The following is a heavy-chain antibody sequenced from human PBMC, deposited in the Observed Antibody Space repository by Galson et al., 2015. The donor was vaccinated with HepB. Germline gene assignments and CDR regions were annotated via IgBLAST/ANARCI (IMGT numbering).Heavy chain of an antibody. V-gene: IGHV3-48*02. D-gene: IGHD1-26*01. CDR2: ISSSSSTI. CDR3: ARSGGSYPTVFDY. J-gene: IGHJ4*02. Sequence: GLEWVSYISSSSSTIYYADSVKGRFTISRDNAKNSLYLQMNSLRDEDTAVYYCARSGGSYPTVFDYWGQGTLVTVSS.